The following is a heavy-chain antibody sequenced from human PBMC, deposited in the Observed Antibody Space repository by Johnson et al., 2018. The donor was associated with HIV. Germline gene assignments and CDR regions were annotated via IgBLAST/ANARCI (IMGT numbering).Heavy chain of an antibody. Sequence: QVQLVESGGGVVQPGRSLRLSCAASRFTFSTYGIPWVRQAPGKGLEWVAVTWYDASYKYYADSVKGRFTISRDNSRNTVYLQMNSLRVEDTAVYYCAKGCRWLLERTYAFDIWGQGTMVTVSS. J-gene: IGHJ3*02. CDR1: RFTFSTYG. CDR2: TWYDASYK. D-gene: IGHD3-22*01. CDR3: AKGCRWLLERTYAFDI. V-gene: IGHV3-33*06.